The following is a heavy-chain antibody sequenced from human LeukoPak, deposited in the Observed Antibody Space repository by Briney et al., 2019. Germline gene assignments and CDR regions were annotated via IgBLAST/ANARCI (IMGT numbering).Heavy chain of an antibody. CDR3: AAYYYDSSGYPQGFDY. CDR1: GYSFTSYW. J-gene: IGHJ4*02. D-gene: IGHD3-22*01. V-gene: IGHV5-51*01. CDR2: IYPGDSDT. Sequence: GASLQISCQGSGYSFTSYWIGWVRQLPGKGLEWMGIIYPGDSDTRYSPSFQGQVTISADKSISTAYLQWSSLKASDTAMYYCAAYYYDSSGYPQGFDYWGQGTLVTVSS.